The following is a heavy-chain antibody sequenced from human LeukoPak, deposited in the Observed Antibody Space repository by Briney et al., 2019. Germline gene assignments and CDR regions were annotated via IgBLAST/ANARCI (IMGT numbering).Heavy chain of an antibody. CDR2: IYYSGST. CDR3: ARVALRYDFWSGYSHYYYMDV. CDR1: GGSISNYY. J-gene: IGHJ6*03. V-gene: IGHV4-59*01. D-gene: IGHD3-3*01. Sequence: PSETLSLTCTVSGGSISNYYWSWIRQPPGKGLEWIGYIYYSGSTNYNPSLKSRVTISVNTSKNQFSLRLSSVTAADTAVYYCARVALRYDFWSGYSHYYYMDVWGKGTTVTVSS.